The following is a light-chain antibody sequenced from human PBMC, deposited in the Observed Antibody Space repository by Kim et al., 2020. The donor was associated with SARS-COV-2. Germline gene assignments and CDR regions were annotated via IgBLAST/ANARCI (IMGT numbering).Light chain of an antibody. CDR1: KLGDKY. CDR2: QDS. V-gene: IGLV3-1*01. J-gene: IGLJ3*02. Sequence: VSPGQTASITCSGDKLGDKYACWYQQKPGQSPVLVICQDSKRPSGIPERFSGSNSGNTATLTISGTQAMDEADYYCQAWDSSTNWVFGGGTQLTVL. CDR3: QAWDSSTNWV.